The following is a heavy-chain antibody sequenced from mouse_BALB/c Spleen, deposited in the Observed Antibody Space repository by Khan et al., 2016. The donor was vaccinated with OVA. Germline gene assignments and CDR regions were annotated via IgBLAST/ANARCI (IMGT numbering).Heavy chain of an antibody. CDR1: GYSFTTNYA. CDR2: ISYRGST. D-gene: IGHD1-1*01. Sequence: EVQLVESGPGLVKPSQSLSLTCTVTGYSFTTNYAWDWIRQFPGNKLEWMGYISYRGSTCYNPFHKSRISSTLDTTRNKFFMQLNSETTEDTATYYCARKNYYDYAVDYWGQGTSVTVSS. V-gene: IGHV3-2*02. CDR3: ARKNYYDYAVDY. J-gene: IGHJ4*01.